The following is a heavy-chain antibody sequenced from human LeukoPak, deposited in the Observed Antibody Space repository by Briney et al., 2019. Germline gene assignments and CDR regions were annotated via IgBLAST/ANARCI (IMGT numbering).Heavy chain of an antibody. V-gene: IGHV3-23*01. Sequence: GGSLRLSCAASGFTFSSYAMSWVRQAPGEGLEWVSAIGGSGGSTYYADSVKGRFTISRDNSMNTLYLQMSSLRAEDTAVYYCAKVWDSSGPYDAFDIWGQGTMVTVSS. CDR3: AKVWDSSGPYDAFDI. CDR2: IGGSGGST. CDR1: GFTFSSYA. J-gene: IGHJ3*02. D-gene: IGHD6-19*01.